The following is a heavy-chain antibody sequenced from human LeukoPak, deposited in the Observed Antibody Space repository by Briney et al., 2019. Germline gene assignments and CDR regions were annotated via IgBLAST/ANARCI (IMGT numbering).Heavy chain of an antibody. Sequence: GGSLRLSCAASGFTFSDYYMSWIRQAPGKGLEWVSYISSSSSYTNYADSEKGRFTISRDNAKNSLYLQMNSLRAEDTAVYYCARVAYCGGDCYQDAFDIWGQGTMVTVSS. CDR1: GFTFSDYY. CDR3: ARVAYCGGDCYQDAFDI. J-gene: IGHJ3*02. D-gene: IGHD2-21*02. CDR2: ISSSSSYT. V-gene: IGHV3-11*05.